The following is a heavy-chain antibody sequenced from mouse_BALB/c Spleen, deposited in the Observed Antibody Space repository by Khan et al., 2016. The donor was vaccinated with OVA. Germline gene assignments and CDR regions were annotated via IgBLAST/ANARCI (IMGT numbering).Heavy chain of an antibody. CDR3: TRERIDY. Sequence: QVQLQQSGAELAKPGASVKMSCKASGYTFTTYWMHWVKQRPGQGLEWIGYINPTSGYTDYNEKFKDRATLSADRSSSTAYMQLSSLTSEDSAVYYSTRERIDYWGQGTTRTVSS. CDR1: GYTFTTYW. V-gene: IGHV1-7*01. CDR2: INPTSGYT. J-gene: IGHJ2*01.